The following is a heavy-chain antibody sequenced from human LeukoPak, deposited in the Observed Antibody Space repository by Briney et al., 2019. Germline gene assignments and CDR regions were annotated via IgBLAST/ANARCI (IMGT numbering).Heavy chain of an antibody. CDR2: INPNSGGT. CDR3: ARARWQLVPYFDY. CDR1: GYTFTGYY. D-gene: IGHD5-24*01. V-gene: IGHV1-2*02. Sequence: ASVKVSCKASGYTFTGYYMHWVRQAPGQGLEWMGWINPNSGGTNFAQKFQGRVAITRDTSTSTAYLELSSLRSDDTAVDFCARARWQLVPYFDYWGQGTLVTVSS. J-gene: IGHJ4*02.